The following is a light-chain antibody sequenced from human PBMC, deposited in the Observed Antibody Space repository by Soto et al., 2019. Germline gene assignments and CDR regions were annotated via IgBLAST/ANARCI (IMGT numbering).Light chain of an antibody. CDR3: GTWDSSLSAGV. CDR1: SSNIENNY. CDR2: DNN. J-gene: IGLJ3*02. Sequence: QSVLTQPPSVSAAPRQKVTISCSGSSSNIENNYVSWYQQLPGTAPKRLIYDNNKRPSGIPDRFSGSKSGTSATLGITGLQTGDEADYYCGTWDSSLSAGVFGGGTKLTVL. V-gene: IGLV1-51*01.